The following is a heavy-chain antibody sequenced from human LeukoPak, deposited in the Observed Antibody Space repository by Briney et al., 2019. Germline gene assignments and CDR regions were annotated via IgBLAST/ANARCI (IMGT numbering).Heavy chain of an antibody. D-gene: IGHD3-22*01. CDR2: IIPIFDTG. CDR3: ARTYYYNSSGFYFDY. J-gene: IGHJ4*02. V-gene: IGHV1-69*13. Sequence: SVKVSCKASGGTFSSYAISWVRQAPGQGLEWMGGIIPIFDTGNSAQKFQGRVTITADESTSTAYMELSSLRSEDTAVYYCARTYYYNSSGFYFDYWGQGTLVTVSS. CDR1: GGTFSSYA.